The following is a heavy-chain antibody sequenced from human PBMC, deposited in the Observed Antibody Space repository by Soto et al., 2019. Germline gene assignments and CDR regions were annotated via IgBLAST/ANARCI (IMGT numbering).Heavy chain of an antibody. J-gene: IGHJ4*02. CDR2: IYPGDSDT. V-gene: IGHV5-51*01. CDR3: ARDYDSSGHYYWALDY. CDR1: GYSFTSYW. Sequence: PGESLKISCKGSGYSFTSYWIGWVRQMPGKGLEWMGIIYPGDSDTRYSPSFQGQVTISADKSISTAYLQWSSLKASDTAMYYCARDYDSSGHYYWALDYRGQGTLVTGSS. D-gene: IGHD3-22*01.